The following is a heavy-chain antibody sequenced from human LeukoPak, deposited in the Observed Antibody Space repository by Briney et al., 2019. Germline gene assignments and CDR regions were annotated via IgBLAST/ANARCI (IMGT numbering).Heavy chain of an antibody. J-gene: IGHJ4*02. CDR1: GFTFSSYW. CDR2: INSDGSST. D-gene: IGHD2/OR15-2a*01. CDR3: ARALCSGWVYFL. Sequence: SGGSLRLSCAASGFTFSSYWMHWVRHAPGKGLVWVSCINSDGSSTSYADSVKGRFTISRDNAKNTLYLHMNTLRVEDTPVYYSARALCSGWVYFLGGRGTLVTVSS. V-gene: IGHV3-74*01.